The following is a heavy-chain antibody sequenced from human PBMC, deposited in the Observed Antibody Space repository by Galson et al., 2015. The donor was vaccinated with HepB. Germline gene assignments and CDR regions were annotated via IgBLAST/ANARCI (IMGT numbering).Heavy chain of an antibody. CDR1: GYTFTAYY. CDR3: ARDPLWFREDY. Sequence: SVKVSCQASGYTFTAYYIHWVRQAPGQGLEWLGRINPNTGFAHSAQRFQARVTMTTDTSINTAFLELRSLRSDETAFYFCARDPLWFREDYWGQGTLVTVSS. CDR2: INPNTGFA. D-gene: IGHD3-10*01. V-gene: IGHV1-2*06. J-gene: IGHJ4*02.